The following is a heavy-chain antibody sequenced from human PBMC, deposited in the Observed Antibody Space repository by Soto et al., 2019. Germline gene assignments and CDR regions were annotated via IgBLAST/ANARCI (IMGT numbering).Heavy chain of an antibody. V-gene: IGHV4-4*08. J-gene: IGHJ4*02. CDR1: GDSINSYY. D-gene: IGHD2-15*01. Sequence: SETLSLTCIVSGDSINSYYWNWIRQPPGMGLECIGYLYSSGXAXXXXXXXXXXXXSXDAXXNRXXXXXGXXXXADTAVYFCSRLRYGGYLEYWGQGRPVX. CDR2: LYSSGXA. CDR3: SRLRYGGYLEY.